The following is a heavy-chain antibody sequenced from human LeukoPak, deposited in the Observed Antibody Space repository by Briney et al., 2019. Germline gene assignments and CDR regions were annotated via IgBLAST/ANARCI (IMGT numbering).Heavy chain of an antibody. CDR2: ISAGNGNT. CDR3: ARDSGSGNNDY. Sequence: ASVKVSCKASGHTFISYAIHWVRQAPGQRLEWMGWISAGNGNTKYSQNFQGRVTFISNTSATTAFMELSSLRSEDAAVYYCARDSGSGNNDYWGQGTLVTVSS. V-gene: IGHV1-3*01. J-gene: IGHJ4*02. D-gene: IGHD1-26*01. CDR1: GHTFISYA.